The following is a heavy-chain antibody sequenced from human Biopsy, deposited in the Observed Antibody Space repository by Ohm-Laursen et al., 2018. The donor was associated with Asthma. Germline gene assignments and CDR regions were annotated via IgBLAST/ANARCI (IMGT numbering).Heavy chain of an antibody. CDR2: HDHEEGGT. CDR3: ASDFPKDYVRYNFQF. V-gene: IGHV1-24*01. J-gene: IGHJ4*02. CDR1: GYSLTDLS. D-gene: IGHD4-17*01. Sequence: ASVKVSCKISGYSLTDLSMHWVRQAPGQGLEWMGGHDHEEGGTVNAQRFQGRVTMTEDTSTDTAYMELSSLSSDDTAVYYCASDFPKDYVRYNFQFWGQGTLVTASS.